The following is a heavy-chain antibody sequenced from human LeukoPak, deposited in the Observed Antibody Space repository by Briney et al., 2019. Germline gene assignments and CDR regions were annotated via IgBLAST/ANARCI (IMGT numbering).Heavy chain of an antibody. CDR3: AREPDYDLLTGYIDY. D-gene: IGHD3-9*01. J-gene: IGHJ4*02. CDR2: ISSSGSTI. Sequence: GGSLRLSCAASGFTFSDYYMSWIRQAPGKGLEWVSYISSSGSTIYYADSVKGRFTISRDNAKNSLYLQMNSLRAEDTAIYYCAREPDYDLLTGYIDYWGQGTLVTVSS. CDR1: GFTFSDYY. V-gene: IGHV3-11*01.